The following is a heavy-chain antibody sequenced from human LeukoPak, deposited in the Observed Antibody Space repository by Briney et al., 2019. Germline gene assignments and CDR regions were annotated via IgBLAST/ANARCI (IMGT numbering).Heavy chain of an antibody. V-gene: IGHV3-11*01. CDR3: AKGRTLVVVTTPSDY. J-gene: IGHJ4*02. D-gene: IGHD2-21*02. CDR1: GFTFSDYY. Sequence: GGSLRLYCAASGFTFSDYYMSWIRQAPGKGLEWVSYISSSGSTTYYADSVKGRFTISRDNSKNTLYLQMNSLRAEDTAVYYCAKGRTLVVVTTPSDYWGQGTLVTVSS. CDR2: ISSSGSTT.